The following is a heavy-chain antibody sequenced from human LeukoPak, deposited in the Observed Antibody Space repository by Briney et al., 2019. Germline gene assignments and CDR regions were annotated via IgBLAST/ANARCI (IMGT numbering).Heavy chain of an antibody. CDR3: ARANSQLLLYYYYYYMDV. V-gene: IGHV4-38-2*02. CDR1: GYSISSGYY. CDR2: IYHSGST. J-gene: IGHJ6*03. Sequence: SETLSLTCTVSGYSISSGYYWGWIRQPPGKGLEWIGSIYHSGSTYYNPSLKSRVTISVDTSKNQFSLKLSSVTAADTAVYYCARANSQLLLYYYYYYMDVWGKGTTVTISS. D-gene: IGHD2-15*01.